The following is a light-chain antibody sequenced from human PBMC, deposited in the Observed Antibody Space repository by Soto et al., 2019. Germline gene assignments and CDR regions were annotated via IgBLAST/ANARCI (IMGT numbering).Light chain of an antibody. Sequence: EIVLTQSPATLSLSPGERATLSCRASQSVSSYLAWDQQKPGQAPRLLIYDASNSATGIPARFSGSGSGTDFTITISSLEPEDFAVYYCQQRSNWPLTFGGGTKVEIK. CDR3: QQRSNWPLT. CDR1: QSVSSY. J-gene: IGKJ4*01. V-gene: IGKV3-11*01. CDR2: DAS.